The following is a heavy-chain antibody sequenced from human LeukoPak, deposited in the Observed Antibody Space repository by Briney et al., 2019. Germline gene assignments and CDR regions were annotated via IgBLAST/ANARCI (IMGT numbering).Heavy chain of an antibody. CDR2: ISYDGSNK. D-gene: IGHD3-22*01. J-gene: IGHJ4*02. V-gene: IGHV3-30*18. CDR1: GFTFSSYG. CDR3: AKGGGSGYYYRTFDY. Sequence: GGSPRLSCAASGFTFSSYGIHWVRRAPGKGLEWVAVISYDGSNKYYADSVKGRFTISRDNSKNTLYLQMNSLRAGDTAVYYCAKGGGSGYYYRTFDYWGQGALVTVSS.